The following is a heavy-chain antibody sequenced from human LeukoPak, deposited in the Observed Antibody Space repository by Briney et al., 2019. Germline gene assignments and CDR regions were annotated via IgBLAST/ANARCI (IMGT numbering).Heavy chain of an antibody. J-gene: IGHJ6*03. CDR1: GYSISSGHY. V-gene: IGHV4-38-2*01. Sequence: ASETLSLTCAVSGYSISSGHYWGWIRPPPGEGLEWIGSGYHTGATYYNPSLESRVIISLDMSKNQISLKVTSVTAADTAVYHCVRHSIAGYYYYLDVWGKGTTVTVSS. CDR3: VRHSIAGYYYYLDV. D-gene: IGHD2/OR15-2a*01. CDR2: GYHTGAT.